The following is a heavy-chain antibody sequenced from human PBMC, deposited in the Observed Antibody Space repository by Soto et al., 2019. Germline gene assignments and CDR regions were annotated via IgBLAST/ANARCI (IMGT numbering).Heavy chain of an antibody. Sequence: ASVKVSCKASGYTFTSYAISWERKAPGHGLEWMRLISAYKGNTNYAQKFQGRVTMTTDTSTSTAYMELRSLRSDDTAVYYCARDEAQLGFDYCGHGTLVPVSS. CDR2: ISAYKGNT. V-gene: IGHV1-18*01. J-gene: IGHJ4*01. CDR3: ARDEAQLGFDY. D-gene: IGHD6-6*01. CDR1: GYTFTSYA.